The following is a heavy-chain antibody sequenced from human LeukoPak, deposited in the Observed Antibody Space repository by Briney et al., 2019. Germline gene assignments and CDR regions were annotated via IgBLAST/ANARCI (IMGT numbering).Heavy chain of an antibody. CDR2: IWYDGSNK. J-gene: IGHJ4*02. D-gene: IGHD1-26*01. CDR3: ARMVGATAYYFDY. Sequence: GGSLRLSCAASGFTFSSYGMHWVRQAPGKGLEWVAVIWYDGSNKYYADSVKGRFTISRDNSKNTLYLQMNSLRAEDTAVYYCARMVGATAYYFDYWGQGTLVTVSS. V-gene: IGHV3-33*01. CDR1: GFTFSSYG.